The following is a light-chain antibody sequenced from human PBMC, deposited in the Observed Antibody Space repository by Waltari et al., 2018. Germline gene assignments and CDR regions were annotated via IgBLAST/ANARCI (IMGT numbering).Light chain of an antibody. CDR2: AAS. J-gene: IGKJ2*01. CDR1: QGISSY. Sequence: AIRMTQSPSSLSASTGDRVTITCRASQGISSYLAWYQQKPGKAPTLLIYAASTLQSGVPSRFSGSGSGTDFTLTISCLQSEDFATYYCQQYYSRPYTFGQGTKLEIK. CDR3: QQYYSRPYT. V-gene: IGKV1-8*01.